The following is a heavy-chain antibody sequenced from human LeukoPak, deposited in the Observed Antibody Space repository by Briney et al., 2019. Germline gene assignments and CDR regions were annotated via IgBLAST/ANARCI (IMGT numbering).Heavy chain of an antibody. J-gene: IGHJ5*02. CDR3: ARAPAGSGSWFDP. V-gene: IGHV3-7*04. CDR1: GFTFNIFW. CDR2: IKEDGSVK. Sequence: GGSLRLSCAASGFTFNIFWMSWVRQAPGKGLEWVANIKEDGSVKYYVDSVKGRFTISRDNDKNSLYLQMNCLRAEDTAVYYCARAPAGSGSWFDPWGQGTLVTVSS. D-gene: IGHD3-10*01.